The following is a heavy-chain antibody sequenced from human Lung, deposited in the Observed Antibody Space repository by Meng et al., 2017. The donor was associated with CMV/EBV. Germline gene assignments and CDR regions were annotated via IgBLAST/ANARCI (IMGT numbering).Heavy chain of an antibody. V-gene: IGHV3-7*04. J-gene: IGHJ4*02. CDR3: ARVPSSGYSPFDS. CDR2: INQEGNWR. Sequence: GGSLRLXCAASGFNVGTYWMTWVRQAPGKGLQWVANINQEGNWRAYVDSVKGPFTISRDNARNSVYLQMNSLRPEDTGVFYCARVPSSGYSPFDSWGPGTLVTVSS. D-gene: IGHD3-22*01. CDR1: GFNVGTYW.